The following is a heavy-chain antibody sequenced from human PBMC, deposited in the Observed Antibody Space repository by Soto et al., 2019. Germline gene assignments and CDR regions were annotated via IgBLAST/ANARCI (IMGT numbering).Heavy chain of an antibody. CDR2: VYPGDSDT. CDR3: ARLSGCRNGVCYKFDY. J-gene: IGHJ4*02. Sequence: GESLKISCQCSGYSFTSYWIAWVRQMPGKGREWMGIVYPGDSDTRYSPSFQGQVTISADKSISTAYLQWSSLKASDTAMYYCARLSGCRNGVCYKFDYWGQGTLVTVSS. CDR1: GYSFTSYW. D-gene: IGHD2-8*01. V-gene: IGHV5-51*01.